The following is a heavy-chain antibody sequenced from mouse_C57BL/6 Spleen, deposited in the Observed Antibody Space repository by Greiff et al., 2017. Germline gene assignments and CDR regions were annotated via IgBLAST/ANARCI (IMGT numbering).Heavy chain of an antibody. CDR1: GYTFTDYY. Sequence: QVQLQQSGAELVRPGASVKLSCKASGYTFTDYYINWVKQRPGQGLEWIARIYPGSGNTYYNEKFKGKATLTAEKSSSTAYMQLSSLTSEDSAVYFCARSYYYGSKDYWGQGTTLTVSS. J-gene: IGHJ2*01. CDR3: ARSYYYGSKDY. V-gene: IGHV1-76*01. D-gene: IGHD1-1*01. CDR2: IYPGSGNT.